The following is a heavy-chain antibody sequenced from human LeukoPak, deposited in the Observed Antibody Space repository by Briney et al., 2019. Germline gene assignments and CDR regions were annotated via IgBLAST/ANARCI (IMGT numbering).Heavy chain of an antibody. CDR1: GDPISNYY. J-gene: IGHJ6*03. CDR3: ARHTYYYDSSGLYYYYMDV. D-gene: IGHD3-22*01. V-gene: IGHV4-59*01. CDR2: ISYSGTT. Sequence: SETLSPTCTVSGDPISNYYWSWIRQPPGKGLEWIGYISYSGTTNYNPSLRSRVTISRDTSKNQFSLKLSSVTAADSAVYFCARHTYYYDSSGLYYYYMDVWGKGTTVTVSS.